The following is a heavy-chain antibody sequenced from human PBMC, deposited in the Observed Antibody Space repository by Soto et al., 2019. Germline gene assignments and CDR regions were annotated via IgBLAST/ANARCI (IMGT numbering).Heavy chain of an antibody. V-gene: IGHV3-23*01. Sequence: GGSLRLSCAASGFTFSSYAMSWVRQAPGKGLEWVSAISFSGGSTYYADSVKGRFTISRDNSKNTLYLQMNSLRAEDTAVYYCAKDLAYGAGGSLVTYYYYYTDVWGKGTTITVSS. J-gene: IGHJ6*03. CDR1: GFTFSSYA. CDR2: ISFSGGST. D-gene: IGHD4-17*01. CDR3: AKDLAYGAGGSLVTYYYYYTDV.